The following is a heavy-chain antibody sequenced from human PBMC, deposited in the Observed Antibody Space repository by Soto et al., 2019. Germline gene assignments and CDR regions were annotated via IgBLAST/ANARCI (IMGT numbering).Heavy chain of an antibody. J-gene: IGHJ4*02. Sequence: GGSLRLSCAASGFTFSNYGMHWVRQAPGKGLEWVAVIWYDGSNKYYADSVKGRFTISRDNSKNTLYLQMNSLRAEDTAVYYCAREGLYDSSGYRLYDYWGQGTLVTVSS. D-gene: IGHD3-22*01. V-gene: IGHV3-33*01. CDR1: GFTFSNYG. CDR2: IWYDGSNK. CDR3: AREGLYDSSGYRLYDY.